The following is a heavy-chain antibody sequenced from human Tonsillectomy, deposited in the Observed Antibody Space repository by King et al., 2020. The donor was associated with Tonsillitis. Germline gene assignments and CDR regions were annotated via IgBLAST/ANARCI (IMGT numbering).Heavy chain of an antibody. V-gene: IGHV1-2*02. CDR1: GYTFTDYN. CDR3: ARDNCRGGRCGDDY. J-gene: IGHJ4*02. D-gene: IGHD2-15*01. CDR2: INPNNGVT. Sequence: VQLVESGAEVKEPGASVKVSCTTSGYTFTDYNMHWVRQAPGQGPEWMGYINPNNGVTNYAQKFRDRVTMTRDTSINIVYMDLSRLTSDDTAMYYCARDNCRGGRCGDDYWGQGTLITVSS.